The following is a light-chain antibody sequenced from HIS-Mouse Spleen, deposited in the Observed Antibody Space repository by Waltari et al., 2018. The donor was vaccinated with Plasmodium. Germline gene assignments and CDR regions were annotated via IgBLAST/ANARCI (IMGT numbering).Light chain of an antibody. CDR3: QQRSNWPPLT. CDR2: DAS. CDR1: QSVSRY. J-gene: IGKJ4*01. V-gene: IGKV3-11*01. Sequence: DIVLTQSPATLSLSPGERATLSCRASQSVSRYLAWDQQKPGQAPRLLIYDASNRATGIPDRFSGSGSGTDLTLTISSLEPEDCAVYYCQQRSNWPPLTVGGGTKVEIK.